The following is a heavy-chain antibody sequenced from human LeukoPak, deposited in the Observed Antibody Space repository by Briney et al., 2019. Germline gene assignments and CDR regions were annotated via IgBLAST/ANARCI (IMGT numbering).Heavy chain of an antibody. CDR3: ARILGYCGSTSCYEVFDY. Sequence: ASVKVSCKASGYTFTNYGFTWVRQAPGQGLEWVGWVSAYNAHTNYAQKVQGRVTMTTDTSTSTAYMELRSLRSDDTAVYYCARILGYCGSTSCYEVFDYWGQGTLVTVSS. V-gene: IGHV1-18*04. CDR1: GYTFTNYG. CDR2: VSAYNAHT. J-gene: IGHJ4*02. D-gene: IGHD2-2*01.